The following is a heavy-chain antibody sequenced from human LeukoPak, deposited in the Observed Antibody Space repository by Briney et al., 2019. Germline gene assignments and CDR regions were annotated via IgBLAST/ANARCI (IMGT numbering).Heavy chain of an antibody. V-gene: IGHV4-59*01. Sequence: PSEALSLTCTVSGGSISSDYWSWIRQPPGKGLEWIGYIYYRGSTNYNPSLKSRVTISVDTSKNQFSLKLSSVTVADTAVYYCARGRRDGSYYFDYWGQGTLVTVSS. J-gene: IGHJ4*02. CDR1: GGSISSDY. CDR2: IYYRGST. CDR3: ARGRRDGSYYFDY.